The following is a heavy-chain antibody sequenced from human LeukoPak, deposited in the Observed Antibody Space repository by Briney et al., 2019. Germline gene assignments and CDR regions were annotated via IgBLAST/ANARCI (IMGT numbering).Heavy chain of an antibody. CDR3: VTQGGIAVAGKHNWFDP. Sequence: SETLSLTCTVSGYSISSGYYWGWIRQPPGKGLEWIGSIYHSGSTYYNPSLKSRVTRSVDTSKDQFSLKLSPVTAADTAVYYCVTQGGIAVAGKHNWFDPWGQGTLVTVSS. CDR2: IYHSGST. D-gene: IGHD6-19*01. V-gene: IGHV4-38-2*02. J-gene: IGHJ5*02. CDR1: GYSISSGYY.